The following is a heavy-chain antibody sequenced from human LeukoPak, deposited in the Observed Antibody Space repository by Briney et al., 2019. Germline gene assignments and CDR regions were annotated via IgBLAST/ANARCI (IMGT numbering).Heavy chain of an antibody. CDR3: ARGIDSSGFDLIDY. CDR1: GFTFSTYG. J-gene: IGHJ4*02. CDR2: ISSDGTNK. D-gene: IGHD3-22*01. Sequence: PGRSLRLSCAASGFTFSTYGMHWVRQAPGKGLEWVAVISSDGTNKYYADSVKGRFTISRDNSKNTLYLQMNSLRAEDTAVYYCARGIDSSGFDLIDYWGQGTLVTVSS. V-gene: IGHV3-30*03.